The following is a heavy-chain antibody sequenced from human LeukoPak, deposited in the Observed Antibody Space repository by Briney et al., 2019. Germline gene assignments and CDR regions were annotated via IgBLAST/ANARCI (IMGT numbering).Heavy chain of an antibody. V-gene: IGHV1-69*13. CDR1: GGTFSSYA. J-gene: IGHJ5*02. D-gene: IGHD1-1*01. CDR3: ARDSRYNWNDGWFDP. CDR2: IIPIFGTA. Sequence: SVKVSCKASGGTFSSYAISRVRQAPGQGLEWMGGIIPIFGTANYAQKFQGRVTTTADESTSTAYMELSSLRSEDTAVYYCARDSRYNWNDGWFDPWGQGTLVTVSS.